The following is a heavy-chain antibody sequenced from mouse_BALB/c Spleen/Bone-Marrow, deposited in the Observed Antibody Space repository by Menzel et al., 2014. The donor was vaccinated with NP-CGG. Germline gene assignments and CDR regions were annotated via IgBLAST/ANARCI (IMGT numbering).Heavy chain of an antibody. V-gene: IGHV5-6-3*01. CDR3: ARDHVVGY. Sequence: EVQVVESGGGLVQPGGSLKLSCAASGFTFSTYGMSWVRQTPDKRLVLVARINKNGGRTYYPDSVKGRFTSSRDNAKNTLYLQMSSLKSEDTAMYYCARDHVVGYWGQGTLVTVSA. CDR1: GFTFSTYG. J-gene: IGHJ3*01. CDR2: INKNGGRT.